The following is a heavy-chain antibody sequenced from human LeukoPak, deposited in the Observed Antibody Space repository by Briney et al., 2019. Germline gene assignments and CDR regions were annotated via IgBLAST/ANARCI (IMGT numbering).Heavy chain of an antibody. CDR3: ARRVGYYYDSSGYYFDY. CDR2: IYYSGST. D-gene: IGHD3-22*01. CDR1: GGSISSSSYY. Sequence: PSETLSLTCTVSGGSISSSSYYSGWIRQPPGKGLEWIGSIYYSGSTYYNPSLTSRVTISVDTSKNQFSLKLSSVTAADTAVYYCARRVGYYYDSSGYYFDYWGQGTLVTVSS. V-gene: IGHV4-39*01. J-gene: IGHJ4*02.